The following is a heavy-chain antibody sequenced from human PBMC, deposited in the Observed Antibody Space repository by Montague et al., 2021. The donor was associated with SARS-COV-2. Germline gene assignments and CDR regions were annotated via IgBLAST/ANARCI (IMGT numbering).Heavy chain of an antibody. CDR3: ARDDIVLQGVTKGMDV. CDR1: GGSISSSNYY. V-gene: IGHV4-39*07. Sequence: SETLSLTCTVSGGSISSSNYYWGWIRQPPGKGLEWIGNMYYSGSTCYNPSLKSRVTISIDTSKNQFSLKLSSVIAADTAVYYCARDDIVLQGVTKGMDVWGQGTTVTVSS. CDR2: MYYSGST. J-gene: IGHJ6*02. D-gene: IGHD3-10*01.